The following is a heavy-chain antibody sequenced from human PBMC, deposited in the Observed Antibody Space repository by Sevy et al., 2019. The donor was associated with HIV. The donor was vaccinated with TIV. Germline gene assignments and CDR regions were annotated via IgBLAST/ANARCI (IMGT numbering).Heavy chain of an antibody. V-gene: IGHV3-30-3*01. J-gene: IGHJ6*02. CDR3: ARPRANYVDHYFFYAMDV. D-gene: IGHD4-17*01. CDR2: ISYDGSDT. Sequence: GGSLRLSCAASGFAFSNYYAMHWVRQAPGKGLEWVALISYDGSDTYYADSVKGRFTVSRDNFKNTLFLQMNSLTTEDTAVYYCARPRANYVDHYFFYAMDVLGQRTPVTVSS. CDR1: GFAFSNYYA.